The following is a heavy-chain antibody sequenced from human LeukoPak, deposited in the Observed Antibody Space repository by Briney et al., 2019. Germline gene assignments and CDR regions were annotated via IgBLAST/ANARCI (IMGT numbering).Heavy chain of an antibody. CDR3: ARPHLYGSGSYPFDY. D-gene: IGHD3-10*01. V-gene: IGHV5-51*01. J-gene: IGHJ4*02. CDR2: IYPGGSDT. Sequence: GESLKISCKGSGYSFTSYWIGWVRQMPGKGLEWMGIIYPGGSDTRYSPSFQGQVTISADKSISTAYLQWSSLKASDTAMYYCARPHLYGSGSYPFDYWGQGTLVTVSS. CDR1: GYSFTSYW.